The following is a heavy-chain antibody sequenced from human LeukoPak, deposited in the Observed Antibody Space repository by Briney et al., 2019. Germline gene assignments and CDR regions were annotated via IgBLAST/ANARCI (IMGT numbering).Heavy chain of an antibody. D-gene: IGHD6-13*01. CDR2: ISSGGSTI. CDR1: GFTFSDYY. J-gene: IGHJ4*02. V-gene: IGHV3-11*01. Sequence: GGSLRLSCAASGFTFSDYYMSWIRQAPGKGLEWVSYISSGGSTIYYADSVKGRFTISRDSAKNSLYLQMNSLRAEDTAVYYCARTLYTLAAAFDYWGQGTLVTVSS. CDR3: ARTLYTLAAAFDY.